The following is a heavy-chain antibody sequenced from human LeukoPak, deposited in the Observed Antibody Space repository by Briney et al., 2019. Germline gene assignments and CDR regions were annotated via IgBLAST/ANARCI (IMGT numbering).Heavy chain of an antibody. CDR1: GYTFTGYY. CDR3: ARVGASNGSGGYYQPDY. V-gene: IGHV1-2*02. J-gene: IGHJ4*02. CDR2: ITPNTGGT. Sequence: ASVKVSCKASGYTFTGYYMHWVRQAPGQGLEWMGWITPNTGGTNYAQNFQGRVTMTRDTSTSTVYMELSSLRSEDTAVYYCARVGASNGSGGYYQPDYWGQGTLVTVSS. D-gene: IGHD3-10*01.